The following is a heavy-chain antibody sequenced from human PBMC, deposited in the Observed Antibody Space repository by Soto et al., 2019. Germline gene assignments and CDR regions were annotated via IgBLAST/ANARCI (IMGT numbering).Heavy chain of an antibody. CDR1: GFTFSDYY. D-gene: IGHD6-6*01. CDR2: ISSSGSTI. V-gene: IGHV3-11*01. J-gene: IGHJ6*02. CDR3: ARDPEYSSPTGWYGMDV. Sequence: GGSLRLSCAASGFTFSDYYMSWIRQAPGKGLEWVSYISSSGSTIYYADSVKGRFTISRDNAKNSLYLQMISLRAEATAVYSCARDPEYSSPTGWYGMDVWGQGTTVTVSS.